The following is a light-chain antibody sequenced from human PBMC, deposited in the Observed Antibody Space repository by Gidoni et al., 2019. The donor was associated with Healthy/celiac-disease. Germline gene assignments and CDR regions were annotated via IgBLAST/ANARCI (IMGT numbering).Light chain of an antibody. Sequence: IVVSRSPATLALSPGERATLSCRASQSVSSYLAWYQQKPGQAPRLLIYDASNRATGIPVRFSGSGSGTDFTLTISSLEPEDFAVYYCQQRSHWFFTFGGGTKVEIK. CDR1: QSVSSY. CDR2: DAS. CDR3: QQRSHWFFT. V-gene: IGKV3-11*01. J-gene: IGKJ4*01.